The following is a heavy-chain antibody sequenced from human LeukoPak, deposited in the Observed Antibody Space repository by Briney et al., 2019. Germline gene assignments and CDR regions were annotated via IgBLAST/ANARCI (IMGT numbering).Heavy chain of an antibody. J-gene: IGHJ4*02. Sequence: GGSLRLSCVASGFTFSNYGMHWVRQAPGKGLEWVAVISYDGSNKYYADSVKGRFTISRDNSKNTLYLQMNSLRAEDTAVYYCAKEPHWGQGTLVTVSS. V-gene: IGHV3-30*18. CDR1: GFTFSNYG. CDR3: AKEPH. CDR2: ISYDGSNK.